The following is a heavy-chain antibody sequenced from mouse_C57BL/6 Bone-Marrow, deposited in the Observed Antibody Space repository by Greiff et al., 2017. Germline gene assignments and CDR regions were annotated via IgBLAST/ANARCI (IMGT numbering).Heavy chain of an antibody. V-gene: IGHV5-9*01. Sequence: EVKLVESGGGLVKPGGSLKLSCAASGFTFSSYTMSWVRQTPEKRLEWVATISGGGGHTSYPDSVKGRFTISRDNAKNTLYLQMSSLRSEDTALFYCARRYFDVWGTGTTVTVSS. J-gene: IGHJ1*03. CDR3: ARRYFDV. CDR1: GFTFSSYT. CDR2: ISGGGGHT.